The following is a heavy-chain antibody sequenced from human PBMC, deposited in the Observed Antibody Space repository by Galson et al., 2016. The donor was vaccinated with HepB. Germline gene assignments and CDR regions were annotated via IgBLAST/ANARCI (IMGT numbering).Heavy chain of an antibody. J-gene: IGHJ3*02. V-gene: IGHV1-2*02. D-gene: IGHD1-26*01. CDR2: INPDSGVT. Sequence: SVKVSCKASGYTFTGSYMHWVRQAPGQGLEWMGWINPDSGVTSYAQKFQGRVTMTRDTSISTVYMELSRLKSDDTAIYYCARDRYRGSYYVGAFDIWGQGTMVTVS. CDR3: ARDRYRGSYYVGAFDI. CDR1: GYTFTGSY.